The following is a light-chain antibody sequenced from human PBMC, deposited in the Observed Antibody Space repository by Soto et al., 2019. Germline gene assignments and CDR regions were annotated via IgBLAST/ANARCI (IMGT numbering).Light chain of an antibody. V-gene: IGLV2-14*01. CDR2: EVS. J-gene: IGLJ1*01. CDR1: SSDVGGYNY. Sequence: QSALTQPASMSGSPGQSITISCTGTSSDVGGYNYVSWYQQHPGKAPNLIIYEVSNRPSGVSNRFSGSKSGNTASLTISGLQAVDEADYYCSSWTSSSTSYVFGTGTKLTVL. CDR3: SSWTSSSTSYV.